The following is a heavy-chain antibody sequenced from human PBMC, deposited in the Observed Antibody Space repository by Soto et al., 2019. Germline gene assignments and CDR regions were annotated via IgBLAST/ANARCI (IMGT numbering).Heavy chain of an antibody. D-gene: IGHD2-15*01. CDR3: AKVLVGATSHSDFDS. Sequence: SETLSLTCTVSGGSITNNNYFWGWIRQPPGRGLEWIGSATYSGGTYYNSSLKSRVTISVDTSKNQFSLRLTSVTAADTAVYYCAKVLVGATSHSDFDSWGQGTLVTVSS. V-gene: IGHV4-39*01. J-gene: IGHJ4*02. CDR1: GGSITNNNYF. CDR2: ATYSGGT.